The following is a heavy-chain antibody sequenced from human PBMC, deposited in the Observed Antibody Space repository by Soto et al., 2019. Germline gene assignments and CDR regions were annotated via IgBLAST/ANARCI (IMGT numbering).Heavy chain of an antibody. CDR1: GFTFSSYA. D-gene: IGHD5-12*01. CDR2: VRGNGDPP. Sequence: GGSLRLSCSASGFTFSSYAMHWVRQAPGKGLEYVSGVRGNGDPPFYADSVKGRFTISRDNSKNTLYLQMSSLSADDTAVYYCVESRGGNNFDFFDWGQGALVTVPQ. V-gene: IGHV3-64D*06. CDR3: VESRGGNNFDFFD. J-gene: IGHJ4*02.